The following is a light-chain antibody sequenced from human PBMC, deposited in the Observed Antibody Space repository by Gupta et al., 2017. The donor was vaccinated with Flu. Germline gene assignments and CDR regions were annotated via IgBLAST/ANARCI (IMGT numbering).Light chain of an antibody. J-gene: IGLJ1*01. V-gene: IGLV1-44*01. CDR3: AAWDDSLNGHYV. Sequence: VTISCSGSSSNIGSNNVNWYQQVPGTAPNLLIYGNSQRPSGGPDRFSGSKSGTSASLAISGLQSEDEADYYCAAWDDSLNGHYVFGTGTKVTAL. CDR1: SSNIGSNN. CDR2: GNS.